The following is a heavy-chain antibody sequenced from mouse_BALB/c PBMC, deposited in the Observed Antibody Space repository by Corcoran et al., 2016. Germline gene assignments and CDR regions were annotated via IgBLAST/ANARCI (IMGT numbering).Heavy chain of an antibody. D-gene: IGHD1-1*01. CDR2: VNTYTGEP. J-gene: IGHJ1*01. V-gene: IGHV9-3-1*01. CDR3: ARLSYDGSRAGCFDV. Sequence: QIQLVQSGPELKEPGELVTVSCKAPGSTCTNYGMNWVNQAPGKGLKWLGWVNTYTGEPTYADDFKGRFAFSLETSASTAYLQINNLKNEDTATYFCARLSYDGSRAGCFDVWGAGTTVTVTS. CDR1: GSTCTNYG.